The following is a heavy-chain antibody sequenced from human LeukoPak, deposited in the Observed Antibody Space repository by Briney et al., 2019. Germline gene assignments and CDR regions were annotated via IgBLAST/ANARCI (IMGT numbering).Heavy chain of an antibody. CDR1: GFTFSSYA. CDR2: ISGSGGST. V-gene: IGHV3-23*01. Sequence: GGSLRLSCAASGFTFSSYAMSWVRQAPGKGLEWVSAISGSGGSTYYADSVKDRFTISRDNSKNTLYLQMNSLRAEDTAVYYCAKYGESERYWSDYWGQGTLVTVSS. CDR3: AKYGESERYWSDY. J-gene: IGHJ4*02. D-gene: IGHD1-14*01.